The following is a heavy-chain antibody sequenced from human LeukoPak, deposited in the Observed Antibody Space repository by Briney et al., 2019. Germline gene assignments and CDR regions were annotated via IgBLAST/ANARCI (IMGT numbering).Heavy chain of an antibody. Sequence: SETLSLTCTVSGGSIRSSNNYWGWVRQPPGKGLEWIGTIHSSGSTTYYTPSLKSRVTISVDTSKNQFSLKLSSVTAADTAVYYCARSPASIAAAGRDYNWFDPWGQGTLVTVSS. CDR3: ARSPASIAAAGRDYNWFDP. V-gene: IGHV4-39*07. D-gene: IGHD6-13*01. J-gene: IGHJ5*02. CDR2: IHSSGSTT. CDR1: GGSIRSSNNY.